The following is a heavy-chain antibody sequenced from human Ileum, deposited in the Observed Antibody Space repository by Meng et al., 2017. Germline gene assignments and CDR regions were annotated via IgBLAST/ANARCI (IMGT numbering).Heavy chain of an antibody. Sequence: SETLSLTCTVSGYSISSGYYCGWIRQPPGKGLEWSGSIYHSGSTYSNPSLKSRVTISVDTSKNQFSLKLSSVTAADTAVYYCARLRINYYDSSGYFWSWYFDYWGQGTLVTVSS. D-gene: IGHD3-22*01. CDR2: IYHSGST. V-gene: IGHV4-38-2*02. J-gene: IGHJ4*02. CDR1: GYSISSGYY. CDR3: ARLRINYYDSSGYFWSWYFDY.